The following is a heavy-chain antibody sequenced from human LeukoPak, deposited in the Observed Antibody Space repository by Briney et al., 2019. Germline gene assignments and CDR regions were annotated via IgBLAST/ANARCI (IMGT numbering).Heavy chain of an antibody. CDR2: IGNNGGGI. CDR3: AIDPNWETHN. D-gene: IGHD7-27*01. J-gene: IGHJ4*02. V-gene: IGHV3-23*01. Sequence: HAGGSLRLSCAASGFTFTSYTMYWVRQAPGKGLEWVSIIGNNGGGIHYADSVRGRFTISRDNSKNTLYLQMTNLRVDDTALYYCAIDPNWETHNWGQGVLVTVSS. CDR1: GFTFTSYT.